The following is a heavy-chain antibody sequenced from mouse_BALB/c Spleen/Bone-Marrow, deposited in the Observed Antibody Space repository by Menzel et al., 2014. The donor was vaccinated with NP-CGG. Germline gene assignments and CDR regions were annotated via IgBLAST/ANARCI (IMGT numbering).Heavy chain of an antibody. V-gene: IGHV1-69*02. Sequence: VQLQQSGAELVKPGASVKLSCKASGYTFTSYWMHWVKQRPGQGLGWIGEIDPSDSYTNYNQKFKGKATLTVDKSSSTAYMQLSSLTSEASAVYYCARDSITTVVATDYWSQGTTLTVPS. J-gene: IGHJ2*01. CDR3: ARDSITTVVATDY. CDR1: GYTFTSYW. CDR2: IDPSDSYT. D-gene: IGHD1-1*01.